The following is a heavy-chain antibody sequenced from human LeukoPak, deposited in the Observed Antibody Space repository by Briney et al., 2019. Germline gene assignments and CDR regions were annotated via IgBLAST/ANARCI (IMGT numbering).Heavy chain of an antibody. CDR3: ARSTGGDSSGYYGW. D-gene: IGHD3-22*01. J-gene: IGHJ4*02. Sequence: SETLSLTCTVSGGSISSYYWSWIRQPPGKGLEWIGYIYYSGSTNYNPSLKSRVTISADTSKNQFSLKLSSVTAADTAVYYCARSTGGDSSGYYGWWGQGTLVAVSS. CDR2: IYYSGST. CDR1: GGSISSYY. V-gene: IGHV4-59*01.